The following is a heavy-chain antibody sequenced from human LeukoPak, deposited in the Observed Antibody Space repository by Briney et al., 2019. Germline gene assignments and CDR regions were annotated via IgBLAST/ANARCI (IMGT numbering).Heavy chain of an antibody. Sequence: GGSLRLSCAASGFTFSSYGMHWVRQAPGKGLEWVAVISYDGSNKYYADSVKGRFTISRDNSKNTLYLQMNSLRAEDTAVYYCAKDTNSGYDLSYWYFDLWGRGTLVTVSS. CDR3: AKDTNSGYDLSYWYFDL. CDR1: GFTFSSYG. CDR2: ISYDGSNK. V-gene: IGHV3-30*18. J-gene: IGHJ2*01. D-gene: IGHD5-12*01.